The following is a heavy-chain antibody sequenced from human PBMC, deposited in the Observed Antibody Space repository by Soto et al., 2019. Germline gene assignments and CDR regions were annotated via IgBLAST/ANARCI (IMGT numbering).Heavy chain of an antibody. J-gene: IGHJ4*02. Sequence: EVQLVESGGGLVQPGGSLRLSCAASGFTFSNYGMNWARQAPGRGLEWVTHINAPGETKSYSDSVKGRFTISRDDAKNSLYLQMNSLTADDTAIYYCARDPEGLNDFDYWGQGTLVTVSS. D-gene: IGHD3-16*01. CDR2: INAPGETK. CDR3: ARDPEGLNDFDY. CDR1: GFTFSNYG. V-gene: IGHV3-48*04.